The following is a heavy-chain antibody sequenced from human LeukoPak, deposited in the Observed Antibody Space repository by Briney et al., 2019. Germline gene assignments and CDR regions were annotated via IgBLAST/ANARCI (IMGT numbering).Heavy chain of an antibody. D-gene: IGHD2-2*01. CDR1: GYTFTSYG. J-gene: IGHJ6*02. Sequence: ASVTVSCKASGYTFTSYGISWVRQAPGQGLEWMGWISAYNGNTNYAQKLQGRVTMTTDTSTSTAYMELRSLRSDDTAVYYCARDGSSTSSDYYYGVDVWGQGTTVTVSS. CDR2: ISAYNGNT. CDR3: ARDGSSTSSDYYYGVDV. V-gene: IGHV1-18*01.